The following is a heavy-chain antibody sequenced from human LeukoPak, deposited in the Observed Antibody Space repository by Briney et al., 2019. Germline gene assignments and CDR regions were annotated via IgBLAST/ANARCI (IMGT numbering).Heavy chain of an antibody. V-gene: IGHV3-49*04. CDR3: TRDSSYGWTDAFDI. CDR2: IRGKAYGGTT. Sequence: PGRSLRLSCTASGFTFGDYAMSWVRQAPGKGLEWVGFIRGKAYGGTTEYAASVKGRFTISRDDSKSIAYLQMNSLKTEDTAVYYCTRDSSYGWTDAFDIWGQGTMVTVSS. CDR1: GFTFGDYA. J-gene: IGHJ3*02. D-gene: IGHD5-18*01.